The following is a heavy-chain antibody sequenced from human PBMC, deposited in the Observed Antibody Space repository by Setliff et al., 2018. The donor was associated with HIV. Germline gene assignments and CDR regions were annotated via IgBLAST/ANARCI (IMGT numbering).Heavy chain of an antibody. V-gene: IGHV2-70*11. CDR2: IDWDDDK. CDR3: ARRAIQQSGDN. Sequence: SGPTLVNPTQPLTLTCTFSGFSLSTSGMCVSWIRQPPGKALEWLARIDWDDDKYYSPSLKTRLTISKDTSKNQVVLTMNNMDPVDTATYYCARRAIQQSGDNWGQGTLVTVSS. CDR1: GFSLSTSGMC. J-gene: IGHJ4*02. D-gene: IGHD6-13*01.